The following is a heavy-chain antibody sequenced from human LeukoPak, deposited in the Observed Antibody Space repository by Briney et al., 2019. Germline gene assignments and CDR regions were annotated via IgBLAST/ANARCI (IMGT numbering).Heavy chain of an antibody. CDR1: GGSISSSGYY. D-gene: IGHD5-12*01. CDR2: IYYSGST. J-gene: IGHJ4*02. Sequence: PSETLSLTCTVSGGSISSSGYYWVWIRQPPGKGLEWIGSIYYSGSTYYNPSLKSRVTISVDTSKNQFSLKLSSVTAADTAVYYCARDTPHVDIVATIRYWGQGTLVTVSS. CDR3: ARDTPHVDIVATIRY. V-gene: IGHV4-39*07.